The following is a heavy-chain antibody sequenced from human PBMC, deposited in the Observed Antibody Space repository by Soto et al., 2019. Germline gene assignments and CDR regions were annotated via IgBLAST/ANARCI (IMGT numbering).Heavy chain of an antibody. D-gene: IGHD3-9*01. V-gene: IGHV4-61*01. CDR1: GGSVSSGSYY. CDR3: ARDVGVGLGNYYYYGMDV. CDR2: IYYSGST. J-gene: IGHJ6*02. Sequence: SETLSLTCTVSGGSVSSGSYYWSWIRQPPGKGLEWIGYIYYSGSTNYNPSLKSRVTISVDTSKNQFSLKLSSVTAADTAVYYCARDVGVGLGNYYYYGMDVWGQGTTVTVSS.